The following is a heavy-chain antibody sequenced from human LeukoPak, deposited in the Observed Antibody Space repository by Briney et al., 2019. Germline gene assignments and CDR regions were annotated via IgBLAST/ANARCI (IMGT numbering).Heavy chain of an antibody. CDR3: ARVGPNSSGYFDFDY. Sequence: SETLSLTCAVSGYSISSGYYWGWIRQPPGKGLEWIGSIYHSGSTYYNPSLKSRVTISVDTSKNQFSLKLSSVTAADTAVYYCARVGPNSSGYFDFDYWGQGTLVTVSS. D-gene: IGHD3-22*01. CDR1: GYSISSGYY. CDR2: IYHSGST. J-gene: IGHJ4*02. V-gene: IGHV4-38-2*01.